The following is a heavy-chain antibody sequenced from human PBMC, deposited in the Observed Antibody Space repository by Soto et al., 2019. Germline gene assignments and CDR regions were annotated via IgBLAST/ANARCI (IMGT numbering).Heavy chain of an antibody. Sequence: GESLKISCAASGFTFSIYAMTWVRQSPGKGLEWVSSMSRTGDNTYYADSVKGRFTISRDNSKNTLYLQINSLRAEDTAIYYCAKDQSNSNPLYYFDFWGPGTLVTVPQ. J-gene: IGHJ4*02. CDR2: MSRTGDNT. V-gene: IGHV3-23*01. D-gene: IGHD3-22*01. CDR3: AKDQSNSNPLYYFDF. CDR1: GFTFSIYA.